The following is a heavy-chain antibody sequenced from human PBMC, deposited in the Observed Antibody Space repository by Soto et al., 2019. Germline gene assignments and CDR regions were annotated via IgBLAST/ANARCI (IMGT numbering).Heavy chain of an antibody. V-gene: IGHV3-21*04. J-gene: IGHJ3*02. CDR1: GFTFTRYS. CDR3: AKGGPHDAFDI. CDR2: ISSTTNYI. Sequence: GGSLRLSCAASGFTFTRYSMNWVRQAPGKGLEWVSSISSTTNYIYYADSMKGRFTVSRDNAKNSVYLEMNSLRAEGTAVYYCAKGGPHDAFDIWGQGTMVTVSS.